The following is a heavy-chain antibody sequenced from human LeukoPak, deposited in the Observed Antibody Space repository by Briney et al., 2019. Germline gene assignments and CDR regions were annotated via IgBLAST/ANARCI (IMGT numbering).Heavy chain of an antibody. Sequence: SETLSLTCTVSGGSISSSSYYWGWIRQPPGKGLEWIGSIYYSGSTYYNPSLKSRVTISVDTSKNQFSLKLSSVTAADTAVYYCARQGGIDYWGQGTLVTVSS. CDR3: ARQGGIDY. V-gene: IGHV4-39*01. CDR1: GGSISSSSYY. CDR2: IYYSGST. D-gene: IGHD3-16*01. J-gene: IGHJ4*02.